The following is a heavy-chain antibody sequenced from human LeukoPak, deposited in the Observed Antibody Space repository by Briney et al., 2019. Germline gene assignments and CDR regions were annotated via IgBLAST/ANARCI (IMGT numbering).Heavy chain of an antibody. D-gene: IGHD5-18*01. V-gene: IGHV3-21*01. J-gene: IGHJ6*03. CDR2: ISSSSSYI. Sequence: PGGSLRLSCAASGFTFSSYSMNWVRQAPGKGLEWVSSISSSSSYIYYADSVKGRFTISRDNAKNSLYLQMNSLRAEDTAVYYCARFRYSYADYYYYYYMDVWGKGTTVTISS. CDR3: ARFRYSYADYYYYYYMDV. CDR1: GFTFSSYS.